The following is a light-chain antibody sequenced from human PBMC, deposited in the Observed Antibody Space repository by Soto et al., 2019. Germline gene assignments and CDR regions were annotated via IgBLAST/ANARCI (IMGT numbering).Light chain of an antibody. Sequence: DIQMTQSPSTLSASVGDRVTITFRASQSISNWLAWYQQKQGKAPKLLIYKASTLKSGVPSRFSGSGSGTEFTLTISSLQPDDFATYYCQQYNSYPWTFGQGTKVDIK. CDR2: KAS. CDR3: QQYNSYPWT. J-gene: IGKJ1*01. CDR1: QSISNW. V-gene: IGKV1-5*03.